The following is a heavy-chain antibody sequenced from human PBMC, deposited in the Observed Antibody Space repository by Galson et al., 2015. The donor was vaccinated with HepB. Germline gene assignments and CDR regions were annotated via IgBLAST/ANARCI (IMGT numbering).Heavy chain of an antibody. D-gene: IGHD1-26*01. CDR3: ARDPDSRILGAFDI. CDR2: ISYDGSNK. Sequence: SLRLSCAAPGFTFSSYAMHWVRQAPGKGLEWVAVISYDGSNKYYADSVKGRFTISRGNSKNTLYLQMNSLRAEDTAVYYCARDPDSRILGAFDIWGQGTMVTVSS. CDR1: GFTFSSYA. V-gene: IGHV3-30-3*01. J-gene: IGHJ3*02.